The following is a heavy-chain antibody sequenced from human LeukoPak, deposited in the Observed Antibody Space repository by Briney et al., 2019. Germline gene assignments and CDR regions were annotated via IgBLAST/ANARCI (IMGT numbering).Heavy chain of an antibody. Sequence: PSETLSLTCTVSNDSLSRGVYYWNWLRHPPGKGLEWFGYIFHSGGTSYNPSLKSRILFSVDTSQNHFSLKLNSVTAADTAVYYCVREILYCSGGSCYRGPFDNWGQGTLVTVSA. D-gene: IGHD2-15*01. CDR2: IFHSGGT. CDR1: NDSLSRGVYY. J-gene: IGHJ4*02. CDR3: VREILYCSGGSCYRGPFDN. V-gene: IGHV4-30-4*01.